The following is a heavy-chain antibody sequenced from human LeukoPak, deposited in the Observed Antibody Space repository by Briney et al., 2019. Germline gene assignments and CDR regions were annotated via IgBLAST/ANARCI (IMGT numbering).Heavy chain of an antibody. D-gene: IGHD1-26*01. V-gene: IGHV3-49*04. CDR1: GFTFGDSA. J-gene: IGHJ4*02. CDR2: IRSAHYGGTT. Sequence: PGGSLRLSCTTSGFTFGDSAMSWARQAPGEGLEWLGFIRSAHYGGTTEYVASVRGRFTISRDDSKSIAYLQMNSLKTEDTAVYYCTREVDTRSPYWGQGTLVTVSS. CDR3: TREVDTRSPY.